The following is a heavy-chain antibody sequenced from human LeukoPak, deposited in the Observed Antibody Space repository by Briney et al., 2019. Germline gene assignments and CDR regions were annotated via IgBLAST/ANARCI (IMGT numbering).Heavy chain of an antibody. CDR1: GFTFSDYY. V-gene: IGHV3-11*04. Sequence: TGGSLRLSCAASGFTFSDYYMSWIRQAPGKGLEWVSYISSSGSTIYYADSVKGRFTISRDNAKNSLYLQMNSLRAEDTAVYYCARAVTAVRGVISLYYYYYYMDVWGKGTTVTVSS. CDR2: ISSSGSTI. D-gene: IGHD3-10*02. J-gene: IGHJ6*03. CDR3: ARAVTAVRGVISLYYYYYYMDV.